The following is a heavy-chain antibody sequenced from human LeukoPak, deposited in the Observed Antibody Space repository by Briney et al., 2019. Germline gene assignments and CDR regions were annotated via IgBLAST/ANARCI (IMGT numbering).Heavy chain of an antibody. V-gene: IGHV4-59*01. D-gene: IGHD2-15*01. J-gene: IGHJ4*02. Sequence: SETLSLTCTVSGGSISSDYWSWIRQTPGKGLEWIGYIYYSGSTNFNPSLKGRVIISVDTSKNQFSLKLSSVTAADTAVYYCARAVTVTLYFDYWAQGTLVTVSS. CDR3: ARAVTVTLYFDY. CDR2: IYYSGST. CDR1: GGSISSDY.